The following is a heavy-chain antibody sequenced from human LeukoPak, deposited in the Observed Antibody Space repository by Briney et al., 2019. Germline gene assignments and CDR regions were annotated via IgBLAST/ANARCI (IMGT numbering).Heavy chain of an antibody. D-gene: IGHD3-10*01. CDR3: ARSTYYYGSGTFYSVGPFDS. CDR1: GFTFRAYA. Sequence: PGASLRLSCLASGFTFRAYALHWVRQTPGQGLDWVAVVSSDGQNDFYSGSVRGRFTISRDNSRDTLYLQMDGLRAADTGLYFCARSTYYYGSGTFYSVGPFDSWGQGTLVTVSS. CDR2: VSSDGQND. V-gene: IGHV3-30*01. J-gene: IGHJ4*02.